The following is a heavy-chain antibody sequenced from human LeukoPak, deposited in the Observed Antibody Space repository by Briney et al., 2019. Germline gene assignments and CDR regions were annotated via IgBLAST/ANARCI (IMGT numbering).Heavy chain of an antibody. V-gene: IGHV3-21*01. J-gene: IGHJ4*02. CDR2: ISSSSSYI. CDR1: GFTFSIYG. CDR3: ARCSYSSGWGYFDY. Sequence: GGSLRLSCAASGFTFSIYGMNWVRQAPGKGLEWVSSISSSSSYIYYADSVKGRFTISRDNAKNSLYLQMNSLRAEDTAVYYCARCSYSSGWGYFDYWGQGTLVTVSS. D-gene: IGHD6-19*01.